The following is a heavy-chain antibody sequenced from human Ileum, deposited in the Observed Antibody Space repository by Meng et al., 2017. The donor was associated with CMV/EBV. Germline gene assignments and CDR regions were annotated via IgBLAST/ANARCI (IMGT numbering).Heavy chain of an antibody. D-gene: IGHD3-22*01. V-gene: IGHV1-3*04. CDR1: GYNFLTYA. CDR2: VNTANGIT. CDR3: AIDTSGYHYKY. J-gene: IGHJ4*02. Sequence: SCRSFGYNFLTYALPWVRQAPGQRLEWMGWVNTANGITKYSQKFQGRVTATRDTSASTAYMEVNTLRAEDTAVYYCAIDTSGYHYKYWGQGTLVTVSS.